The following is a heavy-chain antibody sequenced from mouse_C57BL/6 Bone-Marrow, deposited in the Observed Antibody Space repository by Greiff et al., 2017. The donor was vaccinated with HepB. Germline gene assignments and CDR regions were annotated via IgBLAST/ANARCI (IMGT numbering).Heavy chain of an antibody. V-gene: IGHV1-54*01. CDR3: ARDEKIYYYGSSYFDY. CDR2: INPGSGGT. Sequence: VQLQQSGAELVRPGTSVKVSCKASGYAFTNYLIEWVKQRPGKGLEWIGVINPGSGGTNYNEKFKGKATLTADKSSSTAYMQLSSLTSEYSAVYFFARDEKIYYYGSSYFDYWGQGTTLTVSS. CDR1: GYAFTNYL. D-gene: IGHD1-1*01. J-gene: IGHJ2*01.